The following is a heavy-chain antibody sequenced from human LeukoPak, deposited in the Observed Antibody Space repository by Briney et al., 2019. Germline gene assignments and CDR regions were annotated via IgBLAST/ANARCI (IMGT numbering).Heavy chain of an antibody. V-gene: IGHV5-51*01. J-gene: IGHJ4*02. D-gene: IGHD5-18*01. CDR3: ARSVDSTTSTLPY. Sequence: GESLKISCKGSGYIFTAYWIGWVRQMPGKGLEWTGIIFPGDSDTKYSPSFQGQVTISADRSITTAYLQWSGLKASDTAMYYCARSVDSTTSTLPYWGQGTLVTVSS. CDR1: GYIFTAYW. CDR2: IFPGDSDT.